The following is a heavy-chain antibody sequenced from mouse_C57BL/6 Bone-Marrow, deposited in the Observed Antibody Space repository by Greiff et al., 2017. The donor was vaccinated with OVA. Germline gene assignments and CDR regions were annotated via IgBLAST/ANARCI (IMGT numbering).Heavy chain of an antibody. D-gene: IGHD1-1*01. CDR1: GYTFTGYW. CDR3: ARRFYYYGRSGAYAMDY. Sequence: QVQLQQSGAELMKPGASVKLSCKATGYTFTGYWIEWVKQRPGHGLEWIGEILPGSGSTNYNEKFKGKATFTADTSSNTAYMQLSSLTTEDSAIYYCARRFYYYGRSGAYAMDYWGQGTSVTVSS. J-gene: IGHJ4*01. V-gene: IGHV1-9*01. CDR2: ILPGSGST.